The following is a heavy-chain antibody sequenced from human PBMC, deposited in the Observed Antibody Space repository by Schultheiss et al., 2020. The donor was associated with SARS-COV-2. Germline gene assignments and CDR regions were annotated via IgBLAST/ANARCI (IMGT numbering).Heavy chain of an antibody. CDR1: GYTFTSYA. V-gene: IGHV1-2*02. Sequence: ASVKVSCKASGYTFTSYAMHWVRQAPGQGLEWMGWINPNSGGTDYAQKFQGRVTLTRDTSITTVYMELSRLRSDDTAVYYCARVHYGDPNWFDPWGQGTLVTVSS. D-gene: IGHD4-17*01. J-gene: IGHJ5*02. CDR3: ARVHYGDPNWFDP. CDR2: INPNSGGT.